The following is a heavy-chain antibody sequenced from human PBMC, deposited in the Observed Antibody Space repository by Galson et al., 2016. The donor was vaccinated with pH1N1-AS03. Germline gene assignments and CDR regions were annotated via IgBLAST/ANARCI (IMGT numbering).Heavy chain of an antibody. J-gene: IGHJ4*02. CDR1: GYSFTKYY. CDR2: IDPSNGGT. V-gene: IGHV1-46*01. D-gene: IGHD3-3*01. CDR3: ATYGSGSSAFFDH. Sequence: SCKASGYSFTKYYMHWVRQAPGQGLEWMGVIDPSNGGTTYAQKFQDRLIMARDTSTSSVYMEVTSLTSQDTAVYFCATYGSGSSAFFDHWGQGTLVTVSS.